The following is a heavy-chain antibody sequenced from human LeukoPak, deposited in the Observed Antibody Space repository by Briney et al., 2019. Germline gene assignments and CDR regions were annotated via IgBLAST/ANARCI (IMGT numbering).Heavy chain of an antibody. J-gene: IGHJ4*02. D-gene: IGHD4-23*01. CDR2: VSTYNGDT. Sequence: ASVTVSCKASGYSFTKNAMNWVRQAPGQGLEWMGWVSTYNGDTKYAQKFQGRVTMTRDTSTATAYMELRGLRSDDTAIYYCARDGGAPGPIYGDYWGQGTPVTVSS. CDR3: ARDGGAPGPIYGDY. V-gene: IGHV1-18*01. CDR1: GYSFTKNA.